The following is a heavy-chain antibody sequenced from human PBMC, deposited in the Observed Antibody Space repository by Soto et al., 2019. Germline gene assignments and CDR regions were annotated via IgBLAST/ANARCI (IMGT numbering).Heavy chain of an antibody. J-gene: IGHJ3*02. CDR2: ISSSSSYI. V-gene: IGHV3-21*01. CDR3: ARARGYGYDAFDI. Sequence: EVQLVESGGGLVKPGGSLRLSCAASGFTFSSYSMNWVHQAPGKGLEWVSSISSSSSYIYYADSVKGRFTISRDNAKNSLYLQMNSLRAEDTAVYYCARARGYGYDAFDIWGQGTMVTVSS. D-gene: IGHD5-18*01. CDR1: GFTFSSYS.